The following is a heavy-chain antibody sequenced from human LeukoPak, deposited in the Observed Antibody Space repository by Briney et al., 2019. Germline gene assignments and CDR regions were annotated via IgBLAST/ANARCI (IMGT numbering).Heavy chain of an antibody. CDR2: INPNSGGT. Sequence: ASVKVSCKASGYTFTGYYMHWVRQAPGQGLEWMGWINPNSGGTNYAQKFQGGVTMTRDTSISTAYMELSRLRSDDTAVYYCARGSNAVRLNGFLLFDYWGQGTLVTVSS. J-gene: IGHJ4*02. CDR3: ARGSNAVRLNGFLLFDY. CDR1: GYTFTGYY. V-gene: IGHV1-2*02. D-gene: IGHD2-8*01.